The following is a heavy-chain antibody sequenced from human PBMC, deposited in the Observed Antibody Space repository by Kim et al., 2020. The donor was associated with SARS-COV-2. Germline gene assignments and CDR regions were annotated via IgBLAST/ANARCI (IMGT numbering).Heavy chain of an antibody. J-gene: IGHJ3*02. CDR3: ASETAVKAMVNFDI. CDR2: IKQDGSEK. V-gene: IGHV3-7*01. CDR1: GFTFSSYW. D-gene: IGHD5-18*01. Sequence: GGSLRLSCAASGFTFSSYWMSWVRQAPGKGLEWVANIKQDGSEKYYVDSVKGRFTISRDNAKNSLYLQMNSLRAEDTAVYYCASETAVKAMVNFDIWGQGTMVTVSS.